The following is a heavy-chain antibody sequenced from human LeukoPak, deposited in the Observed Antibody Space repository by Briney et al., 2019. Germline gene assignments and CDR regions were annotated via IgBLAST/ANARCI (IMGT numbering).Heavy chain of an antibody. Sequence: SETLSLTCTVSGGSISSYYWSWIRQPPGKGLEWMGYIYYSGSTNYNPPLKSRVTISVDTSKNQFSLKLSSVTAADTAVYYCARSASVAAAGSGRGNWFDPWGQGTLVTVSS. CDR3: ARSASVAAAGSGRGNWFDP. J-gene: IGHJ5*02. CDR1: GGSISSYY. D-gene: IGHD6-13*01. CDR2: IYYSGST. V-gene: IGHV4-59*01.